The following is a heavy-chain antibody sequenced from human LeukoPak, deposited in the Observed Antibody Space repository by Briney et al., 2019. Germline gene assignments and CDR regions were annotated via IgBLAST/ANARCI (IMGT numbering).Heavy chain of an antibody. V-gene: IGHV3-53*01. Sequence: GGSLRLSCAASGFTVSSNNMSWVRQAPGKGLEWVSVIYSGGSTYYADSVKGRFTISRDNSKNTLYLQMNSLRAEDTAVYYCASTYDDYGFDYWGQGTLVTVSS. CDR2: IYSGGST. CDR1: GFTVSSNN. J-gene: IGHJ4*02. D-gene: IGHD4-17*01. CDR3: ASTYDDYGFDY.